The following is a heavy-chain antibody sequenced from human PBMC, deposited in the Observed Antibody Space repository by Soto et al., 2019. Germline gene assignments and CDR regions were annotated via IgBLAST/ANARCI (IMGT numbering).Heavy chain of an antibody. CDR1: GYTFTSYY. D-gene: IGHD3-10*01. Sequence: ASVKVSCKASGYTFTSYYMHWVRQAPGQGLEWMGIINPSGGSTSYAQKFQGRVTMTADKSTSTAYMELRSLRSEDTAFYYCATSYGSGYQAFDYWGQGALVTVSS. CDR2: INPSGGST. V-gene: IGHV1-46*01. CDR3: ATSYGSGYQAFDY. J-gene: IGHJ4*02.